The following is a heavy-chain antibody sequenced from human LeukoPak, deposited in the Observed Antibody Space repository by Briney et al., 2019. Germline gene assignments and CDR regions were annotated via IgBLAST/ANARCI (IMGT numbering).Heavy chain of an antibody. CDR1: GFTFTNYG. J-gene: IGHJ4*02. V-gene: IGHV3-23*01. CDR3: AIKQFYFEN. Sequence: GGSLRLSCAASGFTFTNYGVGWVRQAPGKGLEWVSSISVSGADTYYADSVKGRFTVSRDNSKNTLYPQMNSLRADDTALYYCAIKQFYFENWGQGTLVTVSS. D-gene: IGHD4-11*01. CDR2: ISVSGADT.